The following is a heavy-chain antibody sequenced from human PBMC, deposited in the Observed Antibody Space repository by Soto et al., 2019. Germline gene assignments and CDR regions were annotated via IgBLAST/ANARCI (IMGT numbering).Heavy chain of an antibody. Sequence: PGGSLRLSCAASGFTFSSYAMSWVRQAPGKGLEWVSAISGSGGSTYYADSVKGRFTISRDNSKNTLYLQMNSLRAEDTAVYYCAKKKYGSGSGYYGMDVWGQGTTVTVSS. D-gene: IGHD3-10*01. CDR2: ISGSGGST. J-gene: IGHJ6*02. CDR3: AKKKYGSGSGYYGMDV. V-gene: IGHV3-23*01. CDR1: GFTFSSYA.